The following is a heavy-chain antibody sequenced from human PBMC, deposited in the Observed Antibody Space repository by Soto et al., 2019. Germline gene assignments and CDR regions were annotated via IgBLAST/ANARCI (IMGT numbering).Heavy chain of an antibody. V-gene: IGHV1-3*01. J-gene: IGHJ2*01. CDR3: ARVNAVVVLVTGKYWYFDL. CDR1: GYTFTSHA. CDR2: IYPGNGNT. Sequence: QVQLVQSGAEVKKPGASVKISCKASGYTFTSHALHWVRQAPGQRLEWMGWIYPGNGNTGYSQTFQGGVTITGDTSASTAYMQLSSLRSEATAVYFCARVNAVVVLVTGKYWYFDLWGRGTLVTVSS. D-gene: IGHD2-15*01.